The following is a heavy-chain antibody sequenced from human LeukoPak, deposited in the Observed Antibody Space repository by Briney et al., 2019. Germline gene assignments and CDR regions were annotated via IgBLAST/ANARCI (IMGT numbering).Heavy chain of an antibody. V-gene: IGHV4-31*03. D-gene: IGHD2-8*01. CDR2: INYSGST. CDR3: ARDGGCRGTDI. J-gene: IGHJ3*02. CDR1: GGSISSGGYY. Sequence: PSETLSLTCTVSGGSISSGGYYWSWIRQHPGKGLEWIGYINYSGSTDYNPSLKSRVTISVDTSKNQFSLKLNSVTAADTAVYFCARDGGCRGTDIWGQGTVVTVSS.